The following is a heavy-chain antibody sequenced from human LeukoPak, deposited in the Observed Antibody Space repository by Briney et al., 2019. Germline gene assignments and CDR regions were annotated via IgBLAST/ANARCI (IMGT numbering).Heavy chain of an antibody. V-gene: IGHV6-1*01. J-gene: IGHJ5*02. D-gene: IGHD6-19*01. CDR1: GDSVSSNSAA. CDR3: ARDQGSSGWYRELLYWFDP. CDR2: TYYRPKWYN. Sequence: SQTLSLTCAISGDSVSSNSAAWNWIRQSPSRGLEWLGRTYYRPKWYNDYAVSVKSRITINPDTSKNQFSLQLNSVTPEDTAVYYCARDQGSSGWYRELLYWFDPWGQGTLVTVSS.